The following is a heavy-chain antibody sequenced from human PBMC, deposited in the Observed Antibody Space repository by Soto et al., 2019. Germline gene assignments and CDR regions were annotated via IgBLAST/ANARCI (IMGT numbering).Heavy chain of an antibody. J-gene: IGHJ5*01. CDR2: IDVGSANA. CDR1: GFTFSISA. V-gene: IGHV1-58*01. Sequence: SVKVSCKTSGFTFSISAVDWVRKARGHRLQWIGWIDVGSANANYAQMLQERVTISIDTSEYQFSLKLNSVTAADTAVYYCASMSGDPVLSFDSWGQGTLVTVS. D-gene: IGHD3-10*01. CDR3: ASMSGDPVLSFDS.